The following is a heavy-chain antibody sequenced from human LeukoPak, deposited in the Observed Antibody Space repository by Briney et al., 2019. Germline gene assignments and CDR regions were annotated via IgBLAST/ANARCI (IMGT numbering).Heavy chain of an antibody. J-gene: IGHJ5*02. CDR2: IIPILGIA. V-gene: IGHV1-69*04. Sequence: SVKVSCKASGGTFSSYAIIWVRQAPGQGLEWMGRIIPILGIANYAQKFQGRVTITADKSTSTAYMELSSLRSEDTAVYYCATTFATHVRWFDPWGQGTLVTVSS. CDR3: ATTFATHVRWFDP. CDR1: GGTFSSYA. D-gene: IGHD2-15*01.